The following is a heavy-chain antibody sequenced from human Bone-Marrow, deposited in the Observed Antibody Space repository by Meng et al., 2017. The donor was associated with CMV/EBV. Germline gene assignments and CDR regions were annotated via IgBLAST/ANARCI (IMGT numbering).Heavy chain of an antibody. V-gene: IGHV1-18*01. CDR3: ARDCSSASCYFFP. J-gene: IGHJ3*01. CDR2: ISAYNGNT. Sequence: SVKVSCKPSVYTFTDYGSSWVRQAPGQGLEWMGWISAYNGNTDYAQKVQGRVTMTTDTSTSKAYMALRSLRCDDAAVYYCARDCSSASCYFFPWGQGTMVTVSS. D-gene: IGHD2-2*01. CDR1: VYTFTDYG.